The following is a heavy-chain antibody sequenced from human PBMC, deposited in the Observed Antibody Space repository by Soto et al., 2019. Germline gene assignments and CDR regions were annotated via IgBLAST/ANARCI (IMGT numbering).Heavy chain of an antibody. V-gene: IGHV4-4*07. D-gene: IGHD5-18*01. Sequence: QVQLQESGPGLVKPSETLSLTCTFSGDSTSTYSWNWIRQPAGKGLEWIGRIYTTGSSNYNPSLASRIAISVDTSKNQFFLKLIYVTAADTAVYYCAGAAYNYGPFDSWGQGTLVTVSS. J-gene: IGHJ4*02. CDR1: GDSTSTYS. CDR3: AGAAYNYGPFDS. CDR2: IYTTGSS.